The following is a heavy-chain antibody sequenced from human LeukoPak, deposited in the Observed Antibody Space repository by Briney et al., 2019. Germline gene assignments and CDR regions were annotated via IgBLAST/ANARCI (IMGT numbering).Heavy chain of an antibody. CDR2: IYSGGGT. CDR1: GFTVSSNY. V-gene: IGHV3-53*01. J-gene: IGHJ6*03. Sequence: GGSLRLSCAASGFTVSSNYMSSVRQAPGKGLEWVSVIYSGGGTYYAGSVKGRFTISRDNSKNTLYIQMNSLRVDDTAVYYCARERGHYYGSGSYSDYYYYMDVWGKGTTVTVSS. D-gene: IGHD3-10*01. CDR3: ARERGHYYGSGSYSDYYYYMDV.